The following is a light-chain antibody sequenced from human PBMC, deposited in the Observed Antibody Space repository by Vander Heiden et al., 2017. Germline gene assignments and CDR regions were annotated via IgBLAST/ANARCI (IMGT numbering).Light chain of an antibody. CDR1: QSISSW. V-gene: IGKV1-5*03. CDR3: QQDNSYPIT. Sequence: DIQMTQSPSTLSACVGDRVTITCRASQSISSWLAWYQQKPGKAPKLLIYKASSLESGVPSRFSGSGSGTEFTLTISSLQPDDFATYYCQQDNSYPITFGQGTRLXIK. CDR2: KAS. J-gene: IGKJ5*01.